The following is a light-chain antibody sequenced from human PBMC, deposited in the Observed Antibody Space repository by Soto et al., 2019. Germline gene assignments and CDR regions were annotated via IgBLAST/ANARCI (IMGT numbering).Light chain of an antibody. CDR3: QSYDSSLSGVV. Sequence: QSVLTQPPSVSGAPGKRVTISCTGSRSNIGAGYDVHWYQQIPGTAPKLLIYGNSNRPSGVPDRFSGSKSGTSASLAITGLQAEDEADYYCQSYDSSLSGVVFGGGTKLTVL. CDR1: RSNIGAGYD. V-gene: IGLV1-40*01. J-gene: IGLJ2*01. CDR2: GNS.